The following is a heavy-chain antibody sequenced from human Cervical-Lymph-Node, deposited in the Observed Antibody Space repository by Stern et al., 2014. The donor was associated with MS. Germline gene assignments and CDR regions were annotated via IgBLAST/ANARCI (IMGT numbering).Heavy chain of an antibody. V-gene: IGHV3-23*04. Sequence: VQLVESGGGLVQPGGSLRLSCAASGFTFSLYGMSWVRQAPAKGLEWVSAISGSGGTTYLADSVKGRFTISRDNSKNTLYLLMNSLRAEDTAVYYCAKDSEHPFDLWGRGTLVTVSS. D-gene: IGHD1/OR15-1a*01. J-gene: IGHJ2*01. CDR2: ISGSGGTT. CDR1: GFTFSLYG. CDR3: AKDSEHPFDL.